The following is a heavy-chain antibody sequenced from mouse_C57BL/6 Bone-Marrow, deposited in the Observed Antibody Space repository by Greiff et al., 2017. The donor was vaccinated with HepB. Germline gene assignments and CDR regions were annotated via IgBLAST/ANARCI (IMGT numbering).Heavy chain of an antibody. D-gene: IGHD4-1*02. J-gene: IGHJ3*01. CDR1: GYTFTDYY. CDR2: INPYNGGT. Sequence: VQLQQSGPVLVKPGASVKMSCKASGYTFTDYYMNWVKQSHGKSLEWIGVINPYNGGTSYNQKFKGKATLTVDKSSSTAYMELNSLTSEDSAVYYCARREVNCDWFAYWGQGTLVTVSA. CDR3: ARREVNCDWFAY. V-gene: IGHV1-19*01.